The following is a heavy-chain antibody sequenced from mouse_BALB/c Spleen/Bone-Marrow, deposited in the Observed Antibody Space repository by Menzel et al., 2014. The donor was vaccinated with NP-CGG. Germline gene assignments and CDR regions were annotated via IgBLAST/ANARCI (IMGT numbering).Heavy chain of an antibody. V-gene: IGHV1S135*01. Sequence: EVQLQQSGPELVKPGASVKVSCKASGYAFTSYNVYWVKQSHGKSLEWIGYIGPYNGGTSYNQKFKGKATLTVDKSSSTAYMHLNSLTSEDSAVHYCNAWFAYWGQGTLVPVSA. CDR2: IGPYNGGT. J-gene: IGHJ3*01. CDR3: NAWFAY. CDR1: GYAFTSYN.